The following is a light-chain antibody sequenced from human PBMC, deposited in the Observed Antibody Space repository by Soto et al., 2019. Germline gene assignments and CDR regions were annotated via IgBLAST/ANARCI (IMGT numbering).Light chain of an antibody. CDR2: EVN. V-gene: IGLV2-23*02. CDR1: SSDVGTYTL. J-gene: IGLJ1*01. Sequence: QSALTQPASVSGSPGQSITSSCTGTSSDVGTYTLVSWYQQHPGKAPKLVIYEVNKRPAGVSKRFSGSKSGDTASLTISGLQAEDEADYYCSSYAGAITFYVFGTGTQLTVL. CDR3: SSYAGAITFYV.